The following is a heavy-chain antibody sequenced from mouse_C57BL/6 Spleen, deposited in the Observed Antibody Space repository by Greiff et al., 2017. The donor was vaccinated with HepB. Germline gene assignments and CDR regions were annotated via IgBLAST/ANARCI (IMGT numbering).Heavy chain of an antibody. D-gene: IGHD6-1*01. Sequence: EVKLVESAGGLVQPGRSMKLSCTASGFTFSDYYMAWVRQVPEKGLEWVANINYDGSSTYYLDSLKSRFIISRDNAKNILYLQMSSLKSEDTATYYCARATYYAMDYWGQGTSVTVSS. CDR1: GFTFSDYY. J-gene: IGHJ4*01. CDR3: ARATYYAMDY. V-gene: IGHV5-16*01. CDR2: INYDGSST.